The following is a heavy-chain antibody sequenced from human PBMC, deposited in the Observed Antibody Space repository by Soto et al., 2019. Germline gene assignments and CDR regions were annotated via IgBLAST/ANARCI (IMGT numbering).Heavy chain of an antibody. J-gene: IGHJ4*02. V-gene: IGHV3-30*18. CDR3: AKVFPTATTIYCFDY. D-gene: IGHD4-17*01. Sequence: PGGSLRLSCAASGFTFSSYGVHWVRQAPGKGLEWVALISYDETNKYYADSVKGRFTISRDNSKNTLYLQMNSLRAEDTAVYYCAKVFPTATTIYCFDYWGQGTLVTVSS. CDR2: ISYDETNK. CDR1: GFTFSSYG.